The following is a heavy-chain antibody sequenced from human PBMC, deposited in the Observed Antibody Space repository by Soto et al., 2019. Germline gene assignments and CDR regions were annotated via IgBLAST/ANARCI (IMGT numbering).Heavy chain of an antibody. Sequence: PSQTLSLTCAISGDSVSSNTASWNWIRQSPSRGLEWLGRTYFRSKWYNDYAVSVKSRIIINPDTSNNQSSLQLNSVTPEVTAVYFCAKGDNLGPKTGYAFDPWGQGIMVTVSS. J-gene: IGHJ5*02. CDR1: GDSVSSNTAS. CDR2: TYFRSKWYN. CDR3: AKGDNLGPKTGYAFDP. D-gene: IGHD5-12*01. V-gene: IGHV6-1*01.